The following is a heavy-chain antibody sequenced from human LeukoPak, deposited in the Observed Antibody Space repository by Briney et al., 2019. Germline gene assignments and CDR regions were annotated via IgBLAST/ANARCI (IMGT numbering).Heavy chain of an antibody. Sequence: PSQTLSLTCTVSGGSISSGIYYWTWIRHHPGKGLEWIGYIYSGGYTHYNPSLRSRVTMSMDTSKNQFSLRVSSVTAADTAVYYCAKDRIVVLDYWGQGTLVTVSS. CDR3: AKDRIVVLDY. V-gene: IGHV4-31*03. CDR2: IYSGGYT. J-gene: IGHJ4*02. D-gene: IGHD2-15*01. CDR1: GGSISSGIYY.